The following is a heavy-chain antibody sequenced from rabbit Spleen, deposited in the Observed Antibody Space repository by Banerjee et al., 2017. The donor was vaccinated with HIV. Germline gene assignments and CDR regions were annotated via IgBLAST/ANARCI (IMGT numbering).Heavy chain of an antibody. CDR3: ARDTGSSFSTYGMDL. J-gene: IGHJ6*01. D-gene: IGHD8-1*01. CDR2: IFSGNSVT. CDR1: GFSFSASYW. Sequence: QEQLEESGGDLVKPGASLTLTCTASGFSFSASYWICWVRQAPGKGLEWIACIFSGNSVTWYANWAKGRFTISKTSSTTVTLQMTSLTAADTATYFCARDTGSSFSTYGMDLWGQGTLVTVS. V-gene: IGHV1S45*01.